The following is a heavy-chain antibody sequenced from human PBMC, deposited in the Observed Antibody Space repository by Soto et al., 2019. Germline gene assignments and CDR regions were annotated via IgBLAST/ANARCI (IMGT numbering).Heavy chain of an antibody. V-gene: IGHV3-23*01. D-gene: IGHD6-13*01. CDR2: ISVTGAST. CDR1: GLTFSGSA. J-gene: IGHJ4*02. Sequence: LRLSCAASGLTFSGSAMSWVRQAPGKGLEWVSSISVTGASTYYADSVQGRFTVSRDNSKDTFFLEMNSLRAEDTAVYFCAKIRSIAAAFSDYWGQGTLVTVSS. CDR3: AKIRSIAAAFSDY.